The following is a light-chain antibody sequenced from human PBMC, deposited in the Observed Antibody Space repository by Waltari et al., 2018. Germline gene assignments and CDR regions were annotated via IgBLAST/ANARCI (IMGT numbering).Light chain of an antibody. CDR1: TGDGGNSNF. CDR3: CSYVQKDIWL. Sequence: QSALTQPASVSGAPGQPITIPCTGTTGDGGNSNFVSWYQHHPGKVPKLIIYEVIKRPSGISDRFTGSKSGNTASLSISGLQAEDEADYYCCSYVQKDIWLFGGGTKVTVL. J-gene: IGLJ3*02. CDR2: EVI. V-gene: IGLV2-23*02.